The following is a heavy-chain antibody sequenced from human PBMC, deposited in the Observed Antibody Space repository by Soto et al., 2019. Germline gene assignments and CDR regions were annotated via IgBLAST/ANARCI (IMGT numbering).Heavy chain of an antibody. CDR1: GFTFRSYG. J-gene: IGHJ6*02. CDR3: AKDLSALHYSYYGMDV. Sequence: GGSRRLSCAASGFTFRSYGIHWGRQATCKGLEWVAVISYHGSNKYYADSVKGRFTISRDNSKNTLYLQMNSLRAEDTAVYYCAKDLSALHYSYYGMDVWGQGTTVTVSS. V-gene: IGHV3-30*18. CDR2: ISYHGSNK. D-gene: IGHD2-21*01.